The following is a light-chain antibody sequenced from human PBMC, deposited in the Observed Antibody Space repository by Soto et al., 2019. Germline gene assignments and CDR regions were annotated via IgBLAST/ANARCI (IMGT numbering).Light chain of an antibody. CDR2: ESS. CDR1: QSVDNY. J-gene: IGKJ5*01. Sequence: EIVLTQSPATLSLSPGERATLSCRASQSVDNYLDWYQQKPGQAPRLLIYESSNRATGIPARFSGSGSGTDFILTISSLEPEDFAVYYCQQRSSWPPTITFGQGTRLEN. V-gene: IGKV3-11*01. CDR3: QQRSSWPPTIT.